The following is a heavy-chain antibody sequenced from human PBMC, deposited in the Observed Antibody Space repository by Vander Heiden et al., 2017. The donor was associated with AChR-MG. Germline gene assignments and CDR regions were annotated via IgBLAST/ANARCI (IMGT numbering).Heavy chain of an antibody. J-gene: IGHJ4*02. CDR2: ISSSSSTI. CDR1: GCNFSNDS. V-gene: IGHV3-48*02. Sequence: VPLVASAGGLIQPGGSLSRSRAAPGCNFSNDSMNWVRQAPGKGLEWVSYISSSSSTIYYADSGKGRFTISRDNAKNALYLQMNSLRDEDTAVYYCARDAAKAAYWGQGTLVTVSS. CDR3: ARDAAKAAY. D-gene: IGHD6-25*01.